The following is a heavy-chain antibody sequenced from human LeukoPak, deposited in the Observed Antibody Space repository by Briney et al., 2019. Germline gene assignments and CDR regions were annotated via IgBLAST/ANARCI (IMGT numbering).Heavy chain of an antibody. V-gene: IGHV4-39*01. J-gene: IGHJ4*02. CDR1: GGSISSSSYY. CDR2: IYYSGST. Sequence: SETLSLTCTVSGGSISSSSYYWGWIRQPPWKGLEWIGSIYYSGSTYYNPSLKSRVTISVDTSKNQFSLKLSSVTAADTAVYYCARPPPNYYDSSGSPQYFDYWGQGTLVTVSS. D-gene: IGHD3-22*01. CDR3: ARPPPNYYDSSGSPQYFDY.